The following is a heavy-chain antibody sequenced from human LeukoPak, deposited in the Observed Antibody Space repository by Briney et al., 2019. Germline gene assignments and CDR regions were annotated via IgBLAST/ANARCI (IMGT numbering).Heavy chain of an antibody. D-gene: IGHD3-22*01. J-gene: IGHJ3*02. CDR3: ATDVRSDSSGDYYHDAFDI. V-gene: IGHV4-59*01. CDR1: GGSISSYY. Sequence: SETLSLTCAVSGGSISSYYWSWIRQPPGKGLEWIGYIYYSGSTNYNPPLKSRVTISVATSKTQFTPKLSSVTAADTAVYYCATDVRSDSSGDYYHDAFDIWGQGTMVTVSS. CDR2: IYYSGST.